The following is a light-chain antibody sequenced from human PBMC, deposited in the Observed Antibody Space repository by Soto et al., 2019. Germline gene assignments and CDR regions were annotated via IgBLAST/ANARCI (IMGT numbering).Light chain of an antibody. Sequence: DIQMTQSPSTLSASVGDRVTITCRASQSISSWLAWYRQKPGKAPKFLIYKSSSLESGVPSRFSGSGSGTEFTLTISRLQPDYFSTYYCQQYSSWYTFGQGTKLEIK. V-gene: IGKV1-5*03. CDR2: KSS. CDR3: QQYSSWYT. J-gene: IGKJ2*01. CDR1: QSISSW.